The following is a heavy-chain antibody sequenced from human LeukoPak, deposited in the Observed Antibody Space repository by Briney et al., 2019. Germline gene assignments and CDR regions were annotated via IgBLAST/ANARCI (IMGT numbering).Heavy chain of an antibody. D-gene: IGHD4-11*01. V-gene: IGHV3-74*01. J-gene: IGHJ3*01. CDR1: GFTFSNDW. Sequence: PGGSLRLSCAASGFTFSNDWMHWVRQVPGKGLVWVSRINSDGVTTTYADSVKGRFTISRDNAKNTLYLQMDSLRVEDTAVYYCTSALTTTRNAFDVWGQGTKVTVSS. CDR3: TSALTTTRNAFDV. CDR2: INSDGVTT.